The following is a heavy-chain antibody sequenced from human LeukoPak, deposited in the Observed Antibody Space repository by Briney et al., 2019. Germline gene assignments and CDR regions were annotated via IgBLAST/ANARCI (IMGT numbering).Heavy chain of an antibody. Sequence: PSETLSLTCTVSGGSISNYYWSWIRQPPGKGLEWIGYIYYSGSTNYNPSLKSRVTISVDTSKNQLSLKLSSVTAADTAVYYCARGGVYCGGDCYFVYFDYWGQGTLVTVSS. CDR2: IYYSGST. CDR1: GGSISNYY. D-gene: IGHD2-21*02. V-gene: IGHV4-59*01. J-gene: IGHJ4*02. CDR3: ARGGVYCGGDCYFVYFDY.